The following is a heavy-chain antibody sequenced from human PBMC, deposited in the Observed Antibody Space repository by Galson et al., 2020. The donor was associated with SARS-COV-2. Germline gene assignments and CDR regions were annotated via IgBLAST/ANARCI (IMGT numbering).Heavy chain of an antibody. V-gene: IGHV4-34*01. D-gene: IGHD3-9*01. J-gene: IGHJ4*02. CDR3: ARGGPASDFDVLTGYFPRPFDF. Sequence: SETLSLTCAVYGESFSDYYWSWIRQTPGKGLEWIAQINHSGNTNYNPSLKRRVTISLDTTNNQFSLKLESVTAADTSVYYCARGGPASDFDVLTGYFPRPFDFWGQGTLVTVSS. CDR2: INHSGNT. CDR1: GESFSDYY.